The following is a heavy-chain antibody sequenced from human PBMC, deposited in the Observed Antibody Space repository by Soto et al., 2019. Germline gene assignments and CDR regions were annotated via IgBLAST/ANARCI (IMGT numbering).Heavy chain of an antibody. D-gene: IGHD2-2*01. CDR3: ARLTSTNTRTHGSDV. J-gene: IGHJ6*01. CDR1: GVSSIIYD. V-gene: IGHV4-59*08. CDR2: IYYSGST. Sequence: PSATXSLGWTVSGVSSIIYDVNWIRHPPGKGRGLIGYIYYSGSTSYKPSLKSRVSISVDASKNHFSLTLSYVTAADTAAYYSARLTSTNTRTHGSDVRGQATTV.